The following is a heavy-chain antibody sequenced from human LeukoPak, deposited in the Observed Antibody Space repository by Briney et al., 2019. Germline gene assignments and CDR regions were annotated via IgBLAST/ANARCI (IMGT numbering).Heavy chain of an antibody. J-gene: IGHJ6*03. CDR1: GFTFSSYA. V-gene: IGHV3-23*01. Sequence: PGGSLRLSCVVSGFTFSSYAMSWVRQAPGKGLEWVSGISGSGGSTYYADSVKGRFTISRDNAKNSLYLQMNSLRAEDTAVYYCARDLPYYYYMDVWGKGTTVTISS. CDR2: ISGSGGST. CDR3: ARDLPYYYYMDV.